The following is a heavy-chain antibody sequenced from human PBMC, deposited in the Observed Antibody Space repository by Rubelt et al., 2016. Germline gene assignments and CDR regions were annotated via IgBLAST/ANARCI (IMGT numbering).Heavy chain of an antibody. CDR1: GFSLSTSGVG. CDR2: VYWDDDK. V-gene: IGHV2-5*02. D-gene: IGHD6-13*01. Sequence: QITLRESGPTLVKPTQTLTLTCTFSGFSLSTSGVGVGWIRQPPGKALEWLALVYWDDDKRYSPSLDNRLTITKDTSKNQVFLKMTNMDHLDTATDYCAHRSGGTGAAYTLDYWGQGTLVTVSS. CDR3: AHRSGGTGAAYTLDY. J-gene: IGHJ4*02.